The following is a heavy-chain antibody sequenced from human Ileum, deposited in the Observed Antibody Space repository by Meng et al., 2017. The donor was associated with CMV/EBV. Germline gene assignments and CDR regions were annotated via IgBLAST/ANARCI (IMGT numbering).Heavy chain of an antibody. Sequence: GGSLKISCAASGFTFSSYEMNWVRQAPGKGLEWVSYISGNGRTIYYADSVKGRFTISRDNARNSLYLQMNSLRAEDTAVYYCARDGGYYDSSGTYPVGLDYWGQGTLVTVSS. D-gene: IGHD3-22*01. V-gene: IGHV3-48*03. J-gene: IGHJ4*02. CDR1: GFTFSSYE. CDR3: ARDGGYYDSSGTYPVGLDY. CDR2: ISGNGRTI.